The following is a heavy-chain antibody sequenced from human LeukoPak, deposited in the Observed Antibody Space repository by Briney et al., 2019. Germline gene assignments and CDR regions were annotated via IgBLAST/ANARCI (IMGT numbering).Heavy chain of an antibody. Sequence: ASVKVSCKASGGTFSSYAISWVRQAPGQGLEWMGGIIPIFGTANYAQKFQGRVTITADESTSTAYMELSSLRSEDTAVYYCAEDQGLLWFGELSPSDYWGQGTLVTVSS. J-gene: IGHJ4*02. V-gene: IGHV1-69*13. CDR2: IIPIFGTA. CDR3: AEDQGLLWFGELSPSDY. D-gene: IGHD3-10*01. CDR1: GGTFSSYA.